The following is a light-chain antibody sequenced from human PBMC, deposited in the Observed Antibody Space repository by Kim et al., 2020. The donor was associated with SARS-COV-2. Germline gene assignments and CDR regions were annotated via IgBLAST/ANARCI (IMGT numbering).Light chain of an antibody. J-gene: IGKJ4*01. Sequence: DIQMTQSPSSLYASVGDTVTITCQASQDINNYLIWYQVKPGEAPKLLIFDASTLQTGVPSRFRGSGSGTDFSFTISSLQPEDFATYYCQQHDDLPLTFGGGTKVDIK. CDR2: DAS. CDR1: QDINNY. CDR3: QQHDDLPLT. V-gene: IGKV1-33*01.